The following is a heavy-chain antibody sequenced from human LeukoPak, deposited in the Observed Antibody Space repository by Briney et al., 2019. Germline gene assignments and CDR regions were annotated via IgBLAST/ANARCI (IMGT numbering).Heavy chain of an antibody. D-gene: IGHD4-17*01. V-gene: IGHV1-2*02. J-gene: IGHJ4*02. Sequence: ASVKVSCKASGYTFTGYYMHWVRQAPGQGLEWMGWINPNSGGTNYAQKFQGRVTMTRDMSISTAYMELSRLRSDDTAVYYCARVLDYGDFHVDYWGQGTLVTVSS. CDR2: INPNSGGT. CDR3: ARVLDYGDFHVDY. CDR1: GYTFTGYY.